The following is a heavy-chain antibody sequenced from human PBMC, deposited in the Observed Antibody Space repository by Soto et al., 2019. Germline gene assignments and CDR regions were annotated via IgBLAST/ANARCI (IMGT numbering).Heavy chain of an antibody. CDR2: IYYSGST. V-gene: IGHV4-59*01. Sequence: SETLSLTCAVSGGSISSYDWSWIRQPPGKGLEWIGYIYYSGSTNYNPSLKSRVTISVDTSKNQFSLKLSSVTAADTAVYYCARCVYSSSWYPPEYFQHWGQGTLVTVSS. D-gene: IGHD6-13*01. CDR3: ARCVYSSSWYPPEYFQH. J-gene: IGHJ1*01. CDR1: GGSISSYD.